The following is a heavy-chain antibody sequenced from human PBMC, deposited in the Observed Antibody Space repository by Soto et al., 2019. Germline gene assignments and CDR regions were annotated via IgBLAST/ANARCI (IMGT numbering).Heavy chain of an antibody. J-gene: IGHJ4*02. V-gene: IGHV3-15*01. CDR3: TTDSTQTFCDGGPCYSVQTKSHDS. Sequence: EVQLVESGGGLVKPGGSLRLSCAASGFTFSNGWMSWVRQAPGTGLEWVVRIKSKIAGGTTDYSAPVKGRFTISRDDSRDTMYLKMNSLRAEDTAVYYCTTDSTQTFCDGGPCYSVQTKSHDSWGQGTLVTVSS. CDR1: GFTFSNGW. D-gene: IGHD2-15*01. CDR2: IKSKIAGGTT.